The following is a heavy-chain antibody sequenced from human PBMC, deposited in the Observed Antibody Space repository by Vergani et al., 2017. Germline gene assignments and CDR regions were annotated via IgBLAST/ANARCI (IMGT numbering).Heavy chain of an antibody. CDR2: IKSKTDGGTT. CDR1: GFTFSNAW. V-gene: IGHV3-15*01. J-gene: IGHJ4*02. CDR3: STDILVVPAATVTTRYYFDY. Sequence: EVQLVESGGGVVQPGRSLRLSCAASGFTFSNAWMRWVRQAPGKGLEWVGRIKSKTDGGTTDYAAPVKGRFTISRDDSKNTLYLQMNSLKTEDTAVYYCSTDILVVPAATVTTRYYFDYWGQGTLVTVSS. D-gene: IGHD2-2*01.